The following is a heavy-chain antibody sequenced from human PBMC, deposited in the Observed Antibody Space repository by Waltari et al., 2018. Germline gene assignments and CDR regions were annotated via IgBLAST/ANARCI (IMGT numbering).Heavy chain of an antibody. V-gene: IGHV3-23*01. Sequence: DVQLWESGGGLVQPGGSLRRSWAAYGSTLTNHALSCVRQAPGTGLELVSGITASAVTTSYADSVKGRFTISRDNSKNTLYLQMNSLRADDTAVYYCAREDCSSISCTGFDYWGQGTLVTVSS. CDR1: GSTLTNHA. J-gene: IGHJ4*02. CDR3: AREDCSSISCTGFDY. CDR2: ITASAVTT. D-gene: IGHD2-2*01.